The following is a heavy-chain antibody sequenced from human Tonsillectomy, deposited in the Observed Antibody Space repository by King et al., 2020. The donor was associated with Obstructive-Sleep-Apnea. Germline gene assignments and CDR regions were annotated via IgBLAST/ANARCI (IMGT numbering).Heavy chain of an antibody. D-gene: IGHD3-22*01. V-gene: IGHV3-30*04. Sequence: VQLVESGGGVVQPGRSLRRSCAASGFTFSSSAMHWVRQAPGTGLGWVSIMSYDGTSKNYADSVKGRFTISRDNSKNTLYLQMNSLRAEDTAVYYCARAPSYYDSSGYDYWGQGTLVTVSS. CDR1: GFTFSSSA. CDR3: ARAPSYYDSSGYDY. J-gene: IGHJ4*02. CDR2: MSYDGTSK.